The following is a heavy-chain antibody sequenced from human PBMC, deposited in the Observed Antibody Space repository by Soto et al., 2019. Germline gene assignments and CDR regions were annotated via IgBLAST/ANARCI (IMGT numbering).Heavy chain of an antibody. V-gene: IGHV3-7*03. CDR2: IPQEGGDG. CDR3: ARDQLTLAAHDFFYGSDA. J-gene: IGHJ6*02. CDR1: GLTFSMYS. D-gene: IGHD1-1*01. Sequence: DVQLVESGGAVVQPGESLRLSCEVSGLTFSMYSMTWVRQAPGKGLEWVAKIPQEGGDGHYADSVKGRFTISRDNAKNLVSLQMNNLRAADTAVYHCARDQLTLAAHDFFYGSDAWGQGATVTVS.